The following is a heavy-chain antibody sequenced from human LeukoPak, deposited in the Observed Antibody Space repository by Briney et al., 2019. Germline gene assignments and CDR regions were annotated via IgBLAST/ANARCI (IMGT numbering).Heavy chain of an antibody. CDR2: IKSKTDGGTT. J-gene: IGHJ4*02. CDR1: GFTFSNAW. Sequence: PGGSLRLSCAASGFTFSNAWMSWVRQAPGKGLEWVGRIKSKTDGGTTDYAAPVKGRFTISRDDSKNTLYLQMNSLKTEDTAVYYCTTETYYYGSRHGGDWGQGTLVTVSS. CDR3: TTETYYYGSRHGGD. D-gene: IGHD3-10*01. V-gene: IGHV3-15*01.